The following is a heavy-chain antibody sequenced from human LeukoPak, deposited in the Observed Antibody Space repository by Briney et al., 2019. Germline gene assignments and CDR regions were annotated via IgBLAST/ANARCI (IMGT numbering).Heavy chain of an antibody. CDR1: GFTFRGYW. Sequence: GGSLRLSCAASGFTFRGYWMSWVRQAPGKGLEWVANIKQDGSEKYYVDSVKGRITISRDNAKNSLFLQMNSLRAEDAAVYYCARDVGYCSSASCPPYYYFMDVWGKGTTVTVSS. CDR2: IKQDGSEK. V-gene: IGHV3-7*01. CDR3: ARDVGYCSSASCPPYYYFMDV. D-gene: IGHD2-2*01. J-gene: IGHJ6*03.